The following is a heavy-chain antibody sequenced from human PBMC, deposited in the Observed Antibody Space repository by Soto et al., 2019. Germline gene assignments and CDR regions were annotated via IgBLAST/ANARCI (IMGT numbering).Heavy chain of an antibody. V-gene: IGHV3-13*01. CDR3: ARGYPLNFPSYPFWHYYGMDV. D-gene: IGHD2-15*01. CDR2: STTTGDT. J-gene: IGHJ6*02. CDR1: GFIFSSYD. Sequence: EVQLVESGGGLVQPGGSLRLSCAASGFIFSSYDVHWVCQAPGKGLEWVSVSTTTGDTYYAASVKGRFTISREIAEISLYLQMTSLRAAVAAVYYCARGYPLNFPSYPFWHYYGMDVWGRATTVTVSS.